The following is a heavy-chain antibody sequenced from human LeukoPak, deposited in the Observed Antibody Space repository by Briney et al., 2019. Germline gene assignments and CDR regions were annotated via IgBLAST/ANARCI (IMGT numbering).Heavy chain of an antibody. CDR1: GGSISSYY. CDR2: IYYSGST. D-gene: IGHD5-18*01. J-gene: IGHJ4*02. V-gene: IGHV4-59*01. CDR3: ARVGKSYDLTPPPFDY. Sequence: SETLSLTCTVSGGSISSYYWSWIRQPPGKGLEWIGYIYYSGSTNYNPSLKSRVTISVDTSKNQFSLKLSSVTAADTAVYYCARVGKSYDLTPPPFDYWGQGTLVTVSS.